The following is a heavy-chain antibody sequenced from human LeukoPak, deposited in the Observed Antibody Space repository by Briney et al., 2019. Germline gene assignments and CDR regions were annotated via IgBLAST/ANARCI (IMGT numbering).Heavy chain of an antibody. CDR2: INWNGGRK. Sequence: PGGSLRLSCAASGFTLDDYGMNWVRQAPGKGLEWVSVINWNGGRKGYADSVKGQFTIPRDNAKNSLYLQMNSLRAEDTALYSCARGPPYYYGSGSSLRGAFDIWGQGTMVTVSS. CDR1: GFTLDDYG. CDR3: ARGPPYYYGSGSSLRGAFDI. J-gene: IGHJ3*02. D-gene: IGHD3-10*01. V-gene: IGHV3-20*04.